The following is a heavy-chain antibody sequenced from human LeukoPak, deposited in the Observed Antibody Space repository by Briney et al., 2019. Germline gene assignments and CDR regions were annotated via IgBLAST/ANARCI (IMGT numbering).Heavy chain of an antibody. V-gene: IGHV3-21*01. D-gene: IGHD2-21*01. J-gene: IGHJ4*02. CDR2: ISSSSSYI. CDR3: ARDSPVWYFDY. CDR1: GFTFSSYG. Sequence: GGSLRLSCAASGFTFSSYGMNWVRQAPGKGLEWVSSISSSSSYIYYADSVKGRFTISRDNAKNSLYLQMNSLRAEDTAVYYCARDSPVWYFDYWGQGTLVTVSS.